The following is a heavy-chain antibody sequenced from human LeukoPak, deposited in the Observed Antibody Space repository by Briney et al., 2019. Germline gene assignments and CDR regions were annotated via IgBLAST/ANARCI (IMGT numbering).Heavy chain of an antibody. V-gene: IGHV3-9*01. CDR1: GFTFDDYA. CDR3: AKGVVVGATLMRGGHFDY. Sequence: GGSLRLSCAASGFTFDDYAMHWVRQAPGKGLEWVSGIGWNSGSIGYADSVKGRFTISRDNAKNSMYLQMNSLRAEDTAVYYCAKGVVVGATLMRGGHFDYWGQGTLVTVSS. D-gene: IGHD2-15*01. J-gene: IGHJ4*02. CDR2: IGWNSGSI.